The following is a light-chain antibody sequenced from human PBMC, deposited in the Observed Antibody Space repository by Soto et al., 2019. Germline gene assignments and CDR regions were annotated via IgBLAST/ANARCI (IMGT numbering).Light chain of an antibody. V-gene: IGLV2-14*01. CDR2: DVS. CDR3: SSYTSSSLVV. CDR1: SSDVGGYNY. Sequence: QSVLTQPASVSRSPGQSIPISCTGTSSDVGGYNYVSWYQQHPGKAPKLMIYDVSNRPSGVSNRFSGSKSGNTASLTISGLQAEDEADYYCSSYTSSSLVVFGGGTK. J-gene: IGLJ2*01.